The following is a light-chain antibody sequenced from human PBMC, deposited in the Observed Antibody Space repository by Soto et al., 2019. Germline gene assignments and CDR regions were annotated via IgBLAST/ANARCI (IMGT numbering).Light chain of an antibody. V-gene: IGKV2-28*01. J-gene: IGKJ5*01. Sequence: DIVMTQSPLSLPVTPGEPASISCRSSQSLLHSNGYNYLDWYLQKPGQSPQLLIYLGSNRASGVPDRFSGSGSGTDFTLKISRVAAEDVGVYYCMQALHTPLTFGQGTRLEIK. CDR2: LGS. CDR3: MQALHTPLT. CDR1: QSLLHSNGYNY.